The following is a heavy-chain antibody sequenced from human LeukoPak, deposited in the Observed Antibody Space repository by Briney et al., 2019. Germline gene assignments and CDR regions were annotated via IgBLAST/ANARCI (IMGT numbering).Heavy chain of an antibody. CDR1: GGSISSYY. J-gene: IGHJ5*02. D-gene: IGHD1-26*01. Sequence: SETLSLTCTVSGGSISSYYWGWIRQPPGKGLEWIGSIYYSGSAYYNPSLKSRVTISVDTSKNQFSLKLSSVTAADTAVYYCARHVVSWELLPWGQGTLVTVSS. V-gene: IGHV4-39*01. CDR3: ARHVVSWELLP. CDR2: IYYSGSA.